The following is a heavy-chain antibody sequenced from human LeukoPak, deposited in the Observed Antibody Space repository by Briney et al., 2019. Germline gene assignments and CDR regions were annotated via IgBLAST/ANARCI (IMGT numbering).Heavy chain of an antibody. CDR1: GRTLSSSSYY. CDR2: LYTSGST. Sequence: SETLSLPCTVAGRTLSSSSYYWSWIRQPAGKGLEWFGRLYTSGSTNYNPSLKSRVTISVDTSKHQFSLKLSSVTAADTAVYYCAREEDGYSYGLDAFDIWGQGTMVTVSS. V-gene: IGHV4-61*02. CDR3: AREEDGYSYGLDAFDI. D-gene: IGHD5-18*01. J-gene: IGHJ3*02.